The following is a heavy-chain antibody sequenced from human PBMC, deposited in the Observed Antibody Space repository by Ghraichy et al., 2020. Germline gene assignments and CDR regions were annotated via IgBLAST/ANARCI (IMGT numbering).Heavy chain of an antibody. Sequence: GGSLRLSCAASGFTVSSNYMSWVRQAPGKGLEWVSVIYSGGSTYYADSVKGRFTISRDNSKNTLYLQMNSLRAEDTAVYYCASGDSMITFGSADYWGQGTLVTVSS. D-gene: IGHD3-16*01. J-gene: IGHJ4*02. CDR3: ASGDSMITFGSADY. CDR2: IYSGGST. CDR1: GFTVSSNY. V-gene: IGHV3-53*01.